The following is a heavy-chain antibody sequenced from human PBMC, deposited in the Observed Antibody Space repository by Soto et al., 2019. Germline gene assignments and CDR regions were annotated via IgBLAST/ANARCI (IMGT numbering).Heavy chain of an antibody. CDR1: GFSFNSFS. CDR3: TRDPYGGSRYYFDS. V-gene: IGHV3-64*04. CDR2: ISSTGVST. D-gene: IGHD1-26*01. Sequence: GGSLRLSCSASGFSFNSFSMHWVRQAPGKGLEYVSGISSTGVSTYYADSVKGRFTISKDNSQNMLYLQMHSLRPEDTAVYYCTRDPYGGSRYYFDSWGQGTLVTVSS. J-gene: IGHJ4*02.